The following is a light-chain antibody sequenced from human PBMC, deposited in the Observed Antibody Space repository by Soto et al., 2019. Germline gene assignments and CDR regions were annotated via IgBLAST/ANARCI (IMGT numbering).Light chain of an antibody. CDR2: EIN. CDR1: SSDVGAYDY. Sequence: QSALTQPPSASGSPGQSVTISCTGTSSDVGAYDYVSWYQQHPGKAPKLMIYEINKRPSGVPDRFSGSKSGNTASLTVSGLQAEDEADYYCSSFAGSNNFPYVFGTGNK. J-gene: IGLJ1*01. V-gene: IGLV2-8*01. CDR3: SSFAGSNNFPYV.